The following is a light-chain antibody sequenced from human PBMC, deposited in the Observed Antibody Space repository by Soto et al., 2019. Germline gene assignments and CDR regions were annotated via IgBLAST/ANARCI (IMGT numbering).Light chain of an antibody. V-gene: IGKV3-20*01. Sequence: VLTQSPATLSLSPGERATLSCRASLNVNSYLAWYQQKPGQAPRLLIYGASSRATGIPDRFSGSGSGTDFTLTISRLEPEDFAVYYCQQYGSSSWTFGQGTKVDIK. CDR2: GAS. J-gene: IGKJ1*01. CDR3: QQYGSSSWT. CDR1: LNVNSY.